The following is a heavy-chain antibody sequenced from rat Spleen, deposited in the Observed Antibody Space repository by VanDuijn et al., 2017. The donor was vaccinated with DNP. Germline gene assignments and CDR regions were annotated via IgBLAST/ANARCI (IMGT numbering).Heavy chain of an antibody. D-gene: IGHD1-11*01. CDR2: ISYDGGST. V-gene: IGHV5-22*01. CDR1: GFTFDDYG. Sequence: EVQLVESGGGLVQPGRSLKLSCPASGFTFDDYGMAWVRQAPKNGLEWVASISYDGGSTYYRDSVKGRFTISRDNAKSTLYLQMNSLRSEDTATYYCARQAYGGSYVMDAWGQGASVTVSS. CDR3: ARQAYGGSYVMDA. J-gene: IGHJ4*01.